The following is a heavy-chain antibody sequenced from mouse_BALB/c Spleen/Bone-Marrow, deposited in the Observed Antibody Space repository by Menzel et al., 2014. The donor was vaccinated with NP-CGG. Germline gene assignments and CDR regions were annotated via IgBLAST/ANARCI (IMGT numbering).Heavy chain of an antibody. CDR2: VSNGGAT. CDR3: VRGRRDYRLFFDV. V-gene: IGHV5-6-5*01. J-gene: IGHJ1*01. D-gene: IGHD2-4*01. CDR1: GFTFSGYA. Sequence: EVKLVESGGDLVKPGGSLKLSCAASGFTFSGYAMSWVRQTPEKRLEWVASVSNGGATYYPDSVKGRFTISRDNARNIPFLQKSRLRPEDTAKYYCVRGRRDYRLFFDVWGAGATVNVPS.